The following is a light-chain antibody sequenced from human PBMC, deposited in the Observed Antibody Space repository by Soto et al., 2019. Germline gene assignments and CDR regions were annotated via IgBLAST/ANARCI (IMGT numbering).Light chain of an antibody. V-gene: IGLV4-69*01. CDR2: CDSDGSH. Sequence: QPVLTQSPSASASLGASVNLTCTLSSGHSNYAIAWHQQQPEKGPRYLMKCDSDGSHTKGDGIPDRFSGSSSGAERYLTISTLQSEDEADYYCQTWDSGTVVFGGGTKLTVL. CDR1: SGHSNYA. J-gene: IGLJ2*01. CDR3: QTWDSGTVV.